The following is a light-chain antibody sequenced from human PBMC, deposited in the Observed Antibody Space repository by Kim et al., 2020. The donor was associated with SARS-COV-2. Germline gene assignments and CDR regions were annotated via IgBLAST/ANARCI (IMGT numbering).Light chain of an antibody. CDR1: QSIGTA. J-gene: IGKJ4*01. CDR2: HAS. CDR3: QQYDNWPPIT. V-gene: IGKV3-15*01. Sequence: SPGERATPSCRAGQSIGTALAWYQQKPGQAPRLLIYHASIRASGTPARFSGSGSGTEFSLSISSLQSEDFAVYHCQQYDNWPPITFGGGTKVEIK.